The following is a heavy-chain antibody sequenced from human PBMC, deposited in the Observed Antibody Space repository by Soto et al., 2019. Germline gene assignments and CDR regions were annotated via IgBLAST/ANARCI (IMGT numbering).Heavy chain of an antibody. Sequence: SVKVSCKASGGTFSSYAISWVRQAPGQGLEWMGGIIPIFGTANYAQKFQGRVTITADESTSTAYMELSSLRSEDTAVYYCARSPIVYENWFDPWGQGTLVTVSS. CDR2: IIPIFGTA. D-gene: IGHD3-22*01. CDR1: GGTFSSYA. J-gene: IGHJ5*02. CDR3: ARSPIVYENWFDP. V-gene: IGHV1-69*13.